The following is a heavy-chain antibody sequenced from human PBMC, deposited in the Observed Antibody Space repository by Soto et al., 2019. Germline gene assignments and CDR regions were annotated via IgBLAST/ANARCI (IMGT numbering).Heavy chain of an antibody. D-gene: IGHD2-15*01. J-gene: IGHJ6*02. CDR2: IIPILGIA. CDR1: GGSFSSYT. CDR3: ARGLGGLEAHYYGMDV. V-gene: IGHV1-69*02. Sequence: QVQLVQSGAEVKKTGSSVKVSCKASGGSFSSYTISWVRQAPGQGLEWMGRIIPILGIANYAQKFQGRVTITADKSTSTAYMELSSLRSEDTAAYYCARGLGGLEAHYYGMDVWGQGTTVTVSS.